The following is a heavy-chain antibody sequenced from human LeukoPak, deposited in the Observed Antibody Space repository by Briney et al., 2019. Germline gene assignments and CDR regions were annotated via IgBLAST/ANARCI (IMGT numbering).Heavy chain of an antibody. CDR1: GVSISSGSYY. J-gene: IGHJ5*02. Sequence: SETLSLTCTVSGVSISSGSYYWSWIRQPAGKGLEWIGRIYTSGSTNYNPSLKSRVTISVDTSKNQFSLKLSSVTAADTAVYYCARGRGYNWFDPWGQGTLVTVSS. CDR2: IYTSGST. D-gene: IGHD3-10*01. CDR3: ARGRGYNWFDP. V-gene: IGHV4-61*02.